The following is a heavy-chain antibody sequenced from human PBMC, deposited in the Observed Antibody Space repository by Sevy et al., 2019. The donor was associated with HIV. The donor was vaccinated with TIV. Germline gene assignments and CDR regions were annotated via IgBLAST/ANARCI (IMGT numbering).Heavy chain of an antibody. Sequence: ASVKVSCKASGGTFSSYAISWVRQAPGQGLEWMGGIIPIFGTANYAQKFQGRVTITADESTRTAYMELSSLRSEDTAVYYCAREMGSSGSYPYYYYGMDVWGQGTTVTVSS. D-gene: IGHD3-10*01. V-gene: IGHV1-69*13. CDR1: GGTFSSYA. CDR3: AREMGSSGSYPYYYYGMDV. J-gene: IGHJ6*02. CDR2: IIPIFGTA.